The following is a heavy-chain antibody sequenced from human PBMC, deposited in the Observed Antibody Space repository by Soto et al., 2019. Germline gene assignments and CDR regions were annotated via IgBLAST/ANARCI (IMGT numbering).Heavy chain of an antibody. J-gene: IGHJ4*01. Sequence: SETLSLTCTVSGGSISSGDYYWSWIRQPPGKGLEWIGYIHYRGSTHSNPSLKSRVTISVDTSKNQFSLKLSSVTAADTAVYLCARYSAASGTSYFDYWGQGTLVTVAS. CDR3: ARYSAASGTSYFDY. V-gene: IGHV4-30-4*01. D-gene: IGHD6-13*01. CDR1: GGSISSGDYY. CDR2: IHYRGST.